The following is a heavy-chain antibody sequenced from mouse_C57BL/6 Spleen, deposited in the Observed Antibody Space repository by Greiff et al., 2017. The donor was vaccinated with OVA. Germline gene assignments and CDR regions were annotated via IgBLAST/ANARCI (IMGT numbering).Heavy chain of an antibody. D-gene: IGHD1-1*01. CDR1: GFNIKDYY. V-gene: IGHV14-1*01. CDR2: IDPEDGDT. Sequence: VQLQQSGAELVRPGASVKLSCTASGFNIKDYYMHWVKQRPEQGLEWIGRIDPEDGDTEYAPKFQGKATMTADTSSNTAYLQLSSLTSEDTAVYYCTTRFYYGSSTGDYWGQGTTHTVSS. CDR3: TTRFYYGSSTGDY. J-gene: IGHJ2*01.